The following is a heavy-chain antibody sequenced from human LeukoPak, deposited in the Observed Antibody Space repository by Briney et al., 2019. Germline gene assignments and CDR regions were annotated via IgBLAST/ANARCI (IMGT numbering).Heavy chain of an antibody. Sequence: GGSLRLSCAASGFTVSSNYMSWVRQAPGKGLEWVAVISYDGSNKYYADSVKGRFTISRDNSKNTLYLQMNSLRAEDTAVYYCARSRRFRDSGMDYWGQGTLVTVSS. D-gene: IGHD6-25*01. J-gene: IGHJ4*02. CDR3: ARSRRFRDSGMDY. CDR1: GFTVSSNY. CDR2: ISYDGSNK. V-gene: IGHV3-30*03.